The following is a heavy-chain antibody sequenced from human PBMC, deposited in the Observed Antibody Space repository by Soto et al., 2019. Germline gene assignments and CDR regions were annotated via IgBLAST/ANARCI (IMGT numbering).Heavy chain of an antibody. CDR1: GGSISSGDFY. Sequence: LQESGPGLVKPSQTLSLTCSVSGGSISSGDFYWSWIRQTPGKGLEWIGYIYYGGITYYSPSLKSRVTISLDTSKNQFSLNLISVTAADTAVDYCARYGNYPYNGFDPWGQGTLVTVSS. V-gene: IGHV4-30-4*01. CDR3: ARYGNYPYNGFDP. D-gene: IGHD4-17*01. J-gene: IGHJ5*02. CDR2: IYYGGIT.